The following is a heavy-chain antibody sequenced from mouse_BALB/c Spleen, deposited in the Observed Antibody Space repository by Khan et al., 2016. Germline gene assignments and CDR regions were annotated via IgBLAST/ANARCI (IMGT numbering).Heavy chain of an antibody. V-gene: IGHV1-69*02. D-gene: IGHD2-3*01. J-gene: IGHJ3*01. Sequence: QVQLQQPGAELVKPGASVKLSCKASGYTFTSYWIHWVKQRPGQGLEWIGEIDPSDSYTNYNQKFKGKATLTVDKSSSTAYMQLSSLTSEDSAVYYCVSIYDGYAWFVDWGQGTLVTVSA. CDR3: VSIYDGYAWFVD. CDR1: GYTFTSYW. CDR2: IDPSDSYT.